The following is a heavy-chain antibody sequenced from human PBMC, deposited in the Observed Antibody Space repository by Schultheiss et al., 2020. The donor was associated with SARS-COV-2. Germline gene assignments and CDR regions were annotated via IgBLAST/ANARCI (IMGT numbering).Heavy chain of an antibody. Sequence: GGSLRLSCAASGFTFSSYAMHWVRQAPGKGLEWVAVISYDGSNKYYADSVKGRFTISRDNSKNTLYLQMNSLRAEDTAVYYCARDPYASGWPTMLSDYWGQGTLVTVSS. CDR3: ARDPYASGWPTMLSDY. CDR2: ISYDGSNK. J-gene: IGHJ4*02. D-gene: IGHD6-19*01. V-gene: IGHV3-30*01. CDR1: GFTFSSYA.